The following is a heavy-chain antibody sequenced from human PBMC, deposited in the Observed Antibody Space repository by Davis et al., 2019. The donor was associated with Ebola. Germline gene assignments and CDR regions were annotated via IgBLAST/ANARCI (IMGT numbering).Heavy chain of an antibody. CDR1: GFTFSSYG. J-gene: IGHJ6*02. CDR2: ISYDGSNK. Sequence: GESLKISCAASGFTFSSYGMHWVRQAPGKGLEWVAVISYDGSNKYYADSVKGRFTISRDNSKNTLYLQMNSLRAEDTAVYYCARDYRVAARRYQFYGMDVWGQGTTVTVSS. V-gene: IGHV3-30*03. CDR3: ARDYRVAARRYQFYGMDV. D-gene: IGHD6-6*01.